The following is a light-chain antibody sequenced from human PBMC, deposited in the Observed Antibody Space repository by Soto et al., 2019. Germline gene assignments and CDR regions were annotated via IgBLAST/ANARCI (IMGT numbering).Light chain of an antibody. CDR1: QSVSSY. CDR2: DAS. CDR3: QQRSNWQGFT. V-gene: IGKV3-11*01. Sequence: EIVLTHSPATLSLSPGERATLSCRASQSVSSYLAWYQQKPGQAPRLLIYDASNRATGIPARFSGSGSGTDFTLTISSLEPEDFAVYYCQQRSNWQGFTFGPGTKVDIK. J-gene: IGKJ3*01.